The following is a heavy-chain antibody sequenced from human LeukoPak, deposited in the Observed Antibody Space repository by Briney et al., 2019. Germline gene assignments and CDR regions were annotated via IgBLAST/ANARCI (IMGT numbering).Heavy chain of an antibody. CDR1: GFTFSDYY. V-gene: IGHV3-11*06. CDR2: ISSSSSYT. J-gene: IGHJ4*02. D-gene: IGHD2-15*01. Sequence: PGGSLRLSCAASGFTFSDYYMSWIRQAPGKGLEWVSYISSSSSYTNYADSVKGRFTISRDNAKKSLYLQMNSLRAEDTAVYYCARAGVVVAATPDYWGQGTLVTVSS. CDR3: ARAGVVVAATPDY.